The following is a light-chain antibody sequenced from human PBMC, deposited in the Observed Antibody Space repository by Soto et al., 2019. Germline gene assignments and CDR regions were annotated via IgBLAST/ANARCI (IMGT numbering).Light chain of an antibody. CDR2: AAS. Sequence: DIQMTQSPSSLSASVGDRVTITCRASQGISNYLAWYQQKPGKVPKLLIYAASTLQSGVPSRFSDSGSRTDFPLTISSLQPEDVATYYCQKYNSAPRTFGQGTTVEIK. J-gene: IGKJ1*01. CDR1: QGISNY. CDR3: QKYNSAPRT. V-gene: IGKV1-27*01.